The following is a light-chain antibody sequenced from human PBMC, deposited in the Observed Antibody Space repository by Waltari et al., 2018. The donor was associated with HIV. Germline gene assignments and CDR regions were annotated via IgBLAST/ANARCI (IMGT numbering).Light chain of an antibody. CDR2: KAS. J-gene: IGKJ1*01. Sequence: DIQMTQSPSTLSASVGDRVTITCRASQSINSWLAWYQQKPGKAPKLLIYKASSLESGVPSRISGSGSGTEFTLTISSLHPDDFATYYCQQYNSDSTFGQGTKVEIK. CDR1: QSINSW. V-gene: IGKV1-5*03. CDR3: QQYNSDST.